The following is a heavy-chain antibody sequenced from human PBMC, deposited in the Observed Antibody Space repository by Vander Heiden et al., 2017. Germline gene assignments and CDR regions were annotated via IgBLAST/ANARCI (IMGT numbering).Heavy chain of an antibody. V-gene: IGHV3-7*01. J-gene: IGHJ3*02. Sequence: VQLVESGGGLVQPGGSLRTSCSALGFTFSNDWMSGGRQAPGKGVGWVANIKQEGSEKYYVDSVKGRFTISRDNAKNSLYLKMNSLGAEDTAEYYCARDAIEMAWAFDIWGQGTMVTVSS. CDR3: ARDAIEMAWAFDI. CDR2: IKQEGSEK. CDR1: GFTFSNDW.